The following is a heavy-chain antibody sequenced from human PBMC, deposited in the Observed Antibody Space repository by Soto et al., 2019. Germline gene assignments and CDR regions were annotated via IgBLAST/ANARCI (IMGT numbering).Heavy chain of an antibody. D-gene: IGHD3-22*01. Sequence: EVQLLESGGGLVQPGGSLRLSCAASGFTFSSYAMSWVRQAPGKGLEWVSAISGSGGSTYYADSVKGRFTISRDNSKNTLYLQMNSLRAEDTAVYYCAKDLDYYDSSGYLSLARGAFDYWGQGTLVTVSS. CDR3: AKDLDYYDSSGYLSLARGAFDY. CDR2: ISGSGGST. V-gene: IGHV3-23*01. CDR1: GFTFSSYA. J-gene: IGHJ4*02.